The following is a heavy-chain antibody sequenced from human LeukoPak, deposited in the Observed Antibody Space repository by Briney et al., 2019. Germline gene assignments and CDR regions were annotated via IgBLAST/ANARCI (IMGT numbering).Heavy chain of an antibody. Sequence: GGSLRLSCVASGFTLSSYNMKWARQAPGKQLEGVSSISWRSSDIEYADSVKGRFTISRDIDKKSLYLQMNSLRAEDTAVYYCARDHSSTRTYYFDYWGQGTLVTVSS. CDR2: ISWRSSDI. CDR3: ARDHSSTRTYYFDY. V-gene: IGHV3-21*01. J-gene: IGHJ4*02. CDR1: GFTLSSYN. D-gene: IGHD2-2*01.